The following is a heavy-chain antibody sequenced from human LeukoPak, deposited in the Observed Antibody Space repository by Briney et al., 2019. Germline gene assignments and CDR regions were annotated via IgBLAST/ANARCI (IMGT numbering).Heavy chain of an antibody. V-gene: IGHV3-74*01. CDR1: GFTFSSYW. D-gene: IGHD6-19*01. CDR2: INSDGSDT. CDR3: ASCVAVPGLPDY. J-gene: IGHJ4*02. Sequence: PGGCLRLSCAASGFTFSSYWMYWVRQAPGKGLVWVSRINSDGSDTSYADSVQGRFTISRDNAKNTLYLQMNSLRAEDTAVYYCASCVAVPGLPDYWGQGTPFTVSS.